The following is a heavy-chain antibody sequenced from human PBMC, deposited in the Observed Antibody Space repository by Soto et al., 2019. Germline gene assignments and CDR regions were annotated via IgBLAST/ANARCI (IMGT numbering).Heavy chain of an antibody. V-gene: IGHV4-34*01. J-gene: IGHJ4*01. D-gene: IGHD3-3*01. CDR1: GGSFSGYY. CDR2: INHTGST. Sequence: QVQLQQWGARLLKPSETLSLTCAVYGGSFSGYYWSWIRQPPGKGLEWIGEINHTGSTKYNPSLKCRVTISVDTSKNEFSLKLSSVTAADTAVYYCARGRFFKTHFDYWGHGTLVTVSS. CDR3: ARGRFFKTHFDY.